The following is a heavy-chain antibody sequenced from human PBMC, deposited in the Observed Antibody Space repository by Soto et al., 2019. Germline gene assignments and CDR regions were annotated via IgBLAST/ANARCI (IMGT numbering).Heavy chain of an antibody. CDR1: GFSFSDYY. J-gene: IGHJ4*02. V-gene: IGHV3-11*01. Sequence: QVQLVESGGGLVKPGGSLRLSCAASGFSFSDYYMSWIRQAPGKGLECVSYITHSGSIIHYADSVKGRFTISRDNAKNSLYLQMNSLRAEDTAVYYCARLSVAGTHYCANWGQGTLVTVSS. D-gene: IGHD6-19*01. CDR3: ARLSVAGTHYCAN. CDR2: ITHSGSII.